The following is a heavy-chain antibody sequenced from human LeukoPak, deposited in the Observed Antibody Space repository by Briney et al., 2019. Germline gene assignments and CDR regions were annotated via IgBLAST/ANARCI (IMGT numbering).Heavy chain of an antibody. CDR2: IWYDGSNK. V-gene: IGHV3-33*03. CDR1: GFTFSSYG. Sequence: GRSLRLSCAAPGFTFSSYGMHWVRQAPGKGLEWVAVIWYDGSNKYYADSVKGRFTISRDNSKNTLYLQMNSLRAEDTAVYYCAKDGSGTTHYYYMDVWGKGTTVTVSS. J-gene: IGHJ6*03. D-gene: IGHD2-15*01. CDR3: AKDGSGTTHYYYMDV.